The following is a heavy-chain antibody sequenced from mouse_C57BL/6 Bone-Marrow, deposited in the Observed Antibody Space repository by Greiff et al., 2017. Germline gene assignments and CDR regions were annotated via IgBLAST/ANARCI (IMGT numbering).Heavy chain of an antibody. V-gene: IGHV1-42*01. Sequence: EVQLQQSGPELVKPGTSVKISCKASGYSFTGYYMNWVKQSPEKSLEWIGEINPNTGGTTYNQNFKAKATLTVDKSSSTAYMQLKSLTSEDSAVYCCARRGSPYWYFDVWGTGTTVTVSS. CDR3: ARRGSPYWYFDV. CDR1: GYSFTGYY. J-gene: IGHJ1*03. CDR2: INPNTGGT.